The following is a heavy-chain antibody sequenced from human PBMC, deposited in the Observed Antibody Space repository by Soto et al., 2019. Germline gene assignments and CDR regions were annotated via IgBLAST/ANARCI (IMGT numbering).Heavy chain of an antibody. J-gene: IGHJ4*02. CDR1: GDSFTSYW. D-gene: IGHD5-18*01. Sequence: PGESLKISCKGSGDSFTSYWIGWVRQMPGKGLEWMGIIYPGDSDTRYSPSFQGQVTISADKSISTAYLQWSSLKASDNAMYYCARLTLPGLVTHFDYRGKGTLVTVSS. CDR3: ARLTLPGLVTHFDY. CDR2: IYPGDSDT. V-gene: IGHV5-51*01.